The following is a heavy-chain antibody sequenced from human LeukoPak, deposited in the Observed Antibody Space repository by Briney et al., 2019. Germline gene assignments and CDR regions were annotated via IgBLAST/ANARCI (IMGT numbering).Heavy chain of an antibody. CDR3: AKGVWAGSIPRYYFDY. V-gene: IGHV3-23*01. D-gene: IGHD3/OR15-3a*01. CDR1: GFTFSSYA. Sequence: GGSLRLSCAASGFTFSSYAMSGVRQAPGKGREWVSTISGSGGSTYYADSVKGRFTISRDNSKNTLYLQMNSLRAEDTAVYYCAKGVWAGSIPRYYFDYWGQGTLVTVSS. J-gene: IGHJ4*02. CDR2: ISGSGGST.